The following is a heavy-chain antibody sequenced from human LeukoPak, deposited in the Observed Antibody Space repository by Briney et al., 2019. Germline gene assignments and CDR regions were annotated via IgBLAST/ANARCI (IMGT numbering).Heavy chain of an antibody. CDR1: GFTFSSYE. J-gene: IGHJ3*02. D-gene: IGHD1-26*01. CDR2: ISSSGSTA. CDR3: ARVIMVAATGI. Sequence: GGSLRLSCAASGFTFSSYEMNWVRQAPGKGLEWVSYISSSGSTAYYADSVKGRFTISRDNAKNSLYLQMNSLRAEDRAVYYCARVIMVAATGIWGEGTMVTVSS. V-gene: IGHV3-48*03.